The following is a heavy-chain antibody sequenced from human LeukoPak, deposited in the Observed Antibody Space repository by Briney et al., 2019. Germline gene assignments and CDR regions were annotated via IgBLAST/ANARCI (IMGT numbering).Heavy chain of an antibody. CDR1: GGSISSTSYY. CDR2: IYYSGST. D-gene: IGHD2-2*01. J-gene: IGHJ4*02. V-gene: IGHV4-39*07. Sequence: PSETLSLTCTVSGGSISSTSYYWGWIRQPPGKGLEWIGSIYYSGSTYYNPSLKSRVTMSVDTSKNQFSLKLSSVTAADTAVYYCARVGLPAASDYWGQGTLVTVSS. CDR3: ARVGLPAASDY.